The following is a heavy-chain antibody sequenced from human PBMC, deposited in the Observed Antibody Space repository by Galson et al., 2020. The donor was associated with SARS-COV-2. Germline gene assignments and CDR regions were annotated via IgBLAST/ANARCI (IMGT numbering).Heavy chain of an antibody. CDR3: ARDGGHYEGDQSYFDY. V-gene: IGHV1-18*01. CDR2: IGNHNGNT. CDR1: GYTFTSYG. Sequence: ASVKVSCKASGYTFTSYGISWVRQAPGQGLEWMGWIGNHNGNTNYVQKLQGRVTMTTDTSTSTVYMELRSLRSDDTAVYYCARDGGHYEGDQSYFDYWGQGTLVTVSS. J-gene: IGHJ4*02. D-gene: IGHD3-16*01.